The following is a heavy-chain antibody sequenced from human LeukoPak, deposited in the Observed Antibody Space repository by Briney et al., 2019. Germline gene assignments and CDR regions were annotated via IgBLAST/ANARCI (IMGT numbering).Heavy chain of an antibody. V-gene: IGHV4-59*08. Sequence: SETLSLTCTVSGGSISSYYWSWIRQPPGKGLEWIGYIYYSGSTNYNPSLKSRVTISVDTSKNQFSLKLSSVTAADTAVYYCASNSGSYYPYYYYYMDVWDKGTTVTVSS. D-gene: IGHD1-26*01. CDR3: ASNSGSYYPYYYYYMDV. J-gene: IGHJ6*03. CDR2: IYYSGST. CDR1: GGSISSYY.